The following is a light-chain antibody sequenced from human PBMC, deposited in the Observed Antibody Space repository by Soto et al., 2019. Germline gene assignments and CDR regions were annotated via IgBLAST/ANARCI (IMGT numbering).Light chain of an antibody. J-gene: IGKJ1*01. V-gene: IGKV3-15*01. CDR3: QQYNNWPPWT. CDR1: QSVSSN. CDR2: GAS. Sequence: EVVMTQSPATLSLSPGERATLSCRASQSVSSNFAWYQQNPRQAPRLLLYGASTRATGIPARFSGSGSGTEFTLPISSLRSEDFAVYYCQQYNNWPPWTFGQGTKVEIK.